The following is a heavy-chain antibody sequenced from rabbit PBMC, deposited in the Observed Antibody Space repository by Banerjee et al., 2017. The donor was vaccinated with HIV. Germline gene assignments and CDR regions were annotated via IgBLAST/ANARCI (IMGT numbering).Heavy chain of an antibody. CDR1: GFDFSNYG. J-gene: IGHJ2*01. D-gene: IGHD7-1*01. Sequence: QEQLVESGGGLVQPGGSLKLSCKASGFDFSNYGVSWVRQAPGKGLEWIGYIDPVFSTTYYASWAKGRFTISKTSSTTVTLQMTSLTAADTATYFCAREQYAGYAGYGLWGPGTLVTVS. CDR2: IDPVFSTT. V-gene: IGHV1S39*01. CDR3: AREQYAGYAGYGL.